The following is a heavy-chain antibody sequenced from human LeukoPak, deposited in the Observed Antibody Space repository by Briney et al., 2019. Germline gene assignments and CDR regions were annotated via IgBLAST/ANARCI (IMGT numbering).Heavy chain of an antibody. V-gene: IGHV3-48*03. CDR1: GFTFSSYE. J-gene: IGHJ6*03. Sequence: GGSLRLSCAASGFTFSSYEMNWVRQAPGKGLEWVSYISSSGSTIYYADSVKGRFTISRDNSKNTLYLQMNSLRAEDTAVYYCAKNRVETPYYYYYYMDVWGKGTTVTVSS. D-gene: IGHD3-10*01. CDR2: ISSSGSTI. CDR3: AKNRVETPYYYYYYMDV.